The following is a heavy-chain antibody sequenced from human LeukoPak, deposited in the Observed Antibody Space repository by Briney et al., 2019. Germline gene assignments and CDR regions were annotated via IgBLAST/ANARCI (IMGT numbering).Heavy chain of an antibody. V-gene: IGHV3-30*04. Sequence: GRSLRLSCAASGFTFSSYAMHWVRQAPGKGLEWVAVISYDGSNKYYADSVKGRFTISRDNSKNTLYLQMNSLRAEDTAVYYCAREVGFRRYDYQFDYWGQGTLVTVSS. CDR1: GFTFSSYA. J-gene: IGHJ4*02. D-gene: IGHD5-12*01. CDR2: ISYDGSNK. CDR3: AREVGFRRYDYQFDY.